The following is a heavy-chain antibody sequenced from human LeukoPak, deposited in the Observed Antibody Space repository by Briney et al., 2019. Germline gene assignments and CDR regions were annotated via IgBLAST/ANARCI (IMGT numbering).Heavy chain of an antibody. J-gene: IGHJ6*02. CDR1: GGSISSYY. V-gene: IGHV4-59*12. D-gene: IGHD2-15*01. Sequence: SETLSLTCTVSGGSISSYYWSWIRQPPGKGLEWIGYIYYSGSTNYNPSLKSRVTISVDTSKNQFSLKLSSVTAADTAVYYCARGIVVVAATYYYYYGMDVWGQGTTVTVSS. CDR3: ARGIVVVAATYYYYYGMDV. CDR2: IYYSGST.